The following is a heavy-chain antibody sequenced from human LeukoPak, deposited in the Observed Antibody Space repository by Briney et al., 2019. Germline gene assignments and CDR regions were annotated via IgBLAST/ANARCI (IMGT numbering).Heavy chain of an antibody. Sequence: GGSLRLSCAASGFTFSSYGMNWVRQAPGKGLEWVSSISSSSSYIHYADSVKGRFTISRDNAKNSLYLQMNSLRAEDTAVYYCARDEMATISDFDYWGQGTLVTVSS. V-gene: IGHV3-21*01. CDR2: ISSSSSYI. J-gene: IGHJ4*02. CDR3: ARDEMATISDFDY. D-gene: IGHD5-24*01. CDR1: GFTFSSYG.